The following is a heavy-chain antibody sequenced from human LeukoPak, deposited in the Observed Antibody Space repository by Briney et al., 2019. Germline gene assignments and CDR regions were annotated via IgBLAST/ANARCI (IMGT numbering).Heavy chain of an antibody. J-gene: IGHJ4*02. D-gene: IGHD3-22*01. V-gene: IGHV3-30-3*01. CDR1: GFTFSSYA. Sequence: GRSLRLSCTASGFTFSSYAMHWVRQAPGKGLEWVVVISYDGSNKYYADSVKGRFTISRDNSKNTLYLQMNSLRAEDTAVYYCAKGRYYDSTGYPIDYWGQGTLVTVSS. CDR3: AKGRYYDSTGYPIDY. CDR2: ISYDGSNK.